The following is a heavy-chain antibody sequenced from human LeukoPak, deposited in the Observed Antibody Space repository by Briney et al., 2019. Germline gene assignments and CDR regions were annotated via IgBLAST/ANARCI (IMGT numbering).Heavy chain of an antibody. D-gene: IGHD1-26*01. CDR1: GFTFGTSA. Sequence: PGGSLRLSCAASGFTFGTSALSWVRQAPGKGLDWVSAINGAGSSRYYADSVKGRFTISRDNSKNTLYLQMNSLSAGDTAVYYCAKWGAQSGIYRVLDYCGQGTLVTVSS. V-gene: IGHV3-23*01. CDR3: AKWGAQSGIYRVLDY. J-gene: IGHJ4*02. CDR2: INGAGSSR.